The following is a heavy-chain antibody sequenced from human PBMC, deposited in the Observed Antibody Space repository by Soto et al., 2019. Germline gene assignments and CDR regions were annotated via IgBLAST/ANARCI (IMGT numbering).Heavy chain of an antibody. D-gene: IGHD3-22*01. V-gene: IGHV4-30-4*01. CDR2: IYCSGST. CDR3: ARASIHYDSSGYYFPYYFDY. J-gene: IGHJ4*02. CDR1: GGSISSGDYY. Sequence: SETLSLTCTVSGGSISSGDYYWSWIRQPPGKGLEWIGYIYCSGSTYYNPSLKSRVTISVDTSKNQFSLKLSSVTAADTAVYYCARASIHYDSSGYYFPYYFDYWGQGTLVTVSS.